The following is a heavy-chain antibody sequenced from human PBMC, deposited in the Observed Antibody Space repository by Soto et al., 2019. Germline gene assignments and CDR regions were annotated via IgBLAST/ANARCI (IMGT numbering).Heavy chain of an antibody. D-gene: IGHD6-19*01. J-gene: IGHJ6*02. Sequence: GGSLRLSCAASGFTFSSYGMHWVRQAPGKGLEWVAVISYDGSNKYYADSVRGRFTISRDNSKNTLYLQMNSLGAEDTAVYYCAKDRWGIAVAGFYYYYGMDVWGQGTTVTVSS. CDR2: ISYDGSNK. CDR1: GFTFSSYG. CDR3: AKDRWGIAVAGFYYYYGMDV. V-gene: IGHV3-30*18.